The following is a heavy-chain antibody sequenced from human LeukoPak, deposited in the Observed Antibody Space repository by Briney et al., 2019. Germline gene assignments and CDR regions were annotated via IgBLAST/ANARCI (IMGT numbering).Heavy chain of an antibody. D-gene: IGHD5-12*01. V-gene: IGHV3-21*01. J-gene: IGHJ4*02. CDR1: GFTFRTYT. CDR2: ISSDSRYI. CDR3: ARDFRYEGDY. Sequence: GGSLRLSCAASGFTFRTYTMNWVRQAPGKRLEWVSSISSDSRYIYYADSVKGRFTISRDNAQNSLYLQMNSLRVKDTAVYYCARDFRYEGDYWGQGTLVTVSS.